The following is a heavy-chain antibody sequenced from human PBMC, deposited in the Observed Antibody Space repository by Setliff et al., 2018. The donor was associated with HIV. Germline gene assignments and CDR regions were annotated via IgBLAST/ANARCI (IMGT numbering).Heavy chain of an antibody. V-gene: IGHV1-18*04. CDR3: SRSGVPPYYYYGMDV. Sequence: VTVSCKASGYTFTTYGVNWVRQAPGQGLEWMGWINSYNGNTKFAQKFQGRVTMTTDTSTTTAFMELRSLKADDTGIYYCSRSGVPPYYYYGMDVWGQGTTVTV. CDR2: INSYNGNT. J-gene: IGHJ6*02. CDR1: GYTFTTYG. D-gene: IGHD3-10*01.